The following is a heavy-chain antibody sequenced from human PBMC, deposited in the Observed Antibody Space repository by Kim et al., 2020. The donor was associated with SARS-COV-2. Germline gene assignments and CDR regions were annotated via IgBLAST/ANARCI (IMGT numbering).Heavy chain of an antibody. D-gene: IGHD3-10*01. CDR2: T. V-gene: IGHV3-74*01. J-gene: IGHJ4*02. Sequence: TSDADSVRGRFSISRDDAKNTLYLQMNSLRVGDTAVYYCTRGAGGFDYWGQGSPVTVSS. CDR3: TRGAGGFDY.